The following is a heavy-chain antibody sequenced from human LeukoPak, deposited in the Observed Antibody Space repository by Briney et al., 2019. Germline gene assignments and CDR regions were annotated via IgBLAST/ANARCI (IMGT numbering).Heavy chain of an antibody. Sequence: GGSLRLSCAASGFTFSSYWMHWVRQAPGKGLVWVSRINSDGSSTSYADSVKGRFTISRDNAKNTLYLQMNSLRAEDTAVYYCAREAYDITMIVETLYYFDYWGQGTLVTVSS. CDR1: GFTFSSYW. D-gene: IGHD3-22*01. V-gene: IGHV3-74*01. CDR3: AREAYDITMIVETLYYFDY. J-gene: IGHJ4*02. CDR2: INSDGSST.